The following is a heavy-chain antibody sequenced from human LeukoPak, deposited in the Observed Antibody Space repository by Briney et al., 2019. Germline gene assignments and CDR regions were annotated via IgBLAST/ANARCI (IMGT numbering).Heavy chain of an antibody. J-gene: IGHJ3*02. CDR1: GFTFSSYS. CDR2: VSTGSNYI. D-gene: IGHD3-3*01. CDR3: ARVFRPSLTVFIIRGAFDI. Sequence: GSLRLSCTASGFTFSSYSLNWVRQAPGKGLEWVSSVSTGSNYIYYADSVKGRFTNSRDNDKNSLYLQMNSLRVEDTAVYYCARVFRPSLTVFIIRGAFDIWGQGTMVTVSS. V-gene: IGHV3-21*01.